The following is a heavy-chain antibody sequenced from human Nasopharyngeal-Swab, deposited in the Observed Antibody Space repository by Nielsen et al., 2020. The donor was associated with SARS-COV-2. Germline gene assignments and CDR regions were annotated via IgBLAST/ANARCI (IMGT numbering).Heavy chain of an antibody. D-gene: IGHD6-19*01. J-gene: IGHJ4*02. CDR2: INHSGST. Sequence: SETLSLTCAVYGGSFGVYYWSWIGQPPGKGLEWIGEINHSGSTNYNPSLKSRVTISVDTSKNQFSLKLSSVTAADTAVYYCARFPYSSGWGFDYWGQGTLVTVSS. V-gene: IGHV4-34*01. CDR1: GGSFGVYY. CDR3: ARFPYSSGWGFDY.